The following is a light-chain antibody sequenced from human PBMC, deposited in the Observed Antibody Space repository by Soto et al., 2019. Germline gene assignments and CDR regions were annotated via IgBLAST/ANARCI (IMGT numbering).Light chain of an antibody. CDR1: QSVSSSY. V-gene: IGKV3-20*01. CDR3: QQYDSSPIT. CDR2: GAS. Sequence: EIVLTQSPGTLSLSPGERATLSCRASQSVSSSYLAWYQQKPGQAPRLLIYGASSRATGIPERFSGSGSGTDFTLTISRLEPEDFAVYYCQQYDSSPITFGQGTRLEIK. J-gene: IGKJ5*01.